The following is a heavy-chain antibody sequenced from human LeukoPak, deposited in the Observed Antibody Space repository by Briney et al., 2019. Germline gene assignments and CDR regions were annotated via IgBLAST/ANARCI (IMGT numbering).Heavy chain of an antibody. J-gene: IGHJ4*02. Sequence: GGSLRLSCAASGFTFSSYGMHWVGQAPGKRLEWVAFIRYDGSNKYYADSVKGRFTISRDNSKNTLYLQMNSLRAEDTAVYYCAKALMATTYYFDYWGQGTLFTVSS. V-gene: IGHV3-30*02. CDR1: GFTFSSYG. CDR3: AKALMATTYYFDY. D-gene: IGHD5-24*01. CDR2: IRYDGSNK.